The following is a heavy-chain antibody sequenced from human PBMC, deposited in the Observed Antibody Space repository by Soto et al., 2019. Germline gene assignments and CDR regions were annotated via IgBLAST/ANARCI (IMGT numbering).Heavy chain of an antibody. CDR3: ERDILFDY. CDR1: EYTFTNYA. V-gene: IGHV1-3*01. J-gene: IGHJ4*02. Sequence: GASVKVSCKASEYTFTNYALHWVRQAPGQRLEWMGWINAGNGNTKYSQKFQGRVTITRDTSASTAYMELSSLRSEDTAVYYCERDILFDYWGQGTLVTVSS. D-gene: IGHD2-15*01. CDR2: INAGNGNT.